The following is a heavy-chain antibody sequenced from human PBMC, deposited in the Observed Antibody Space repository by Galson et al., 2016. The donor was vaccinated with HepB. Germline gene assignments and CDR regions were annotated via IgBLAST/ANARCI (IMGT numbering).Heavy chain of an antibody. CDR2: VSYDGSSK. D-gene: IGHD2-2*01. CDR3: AKDRPVVIPTSILDF. J-gene: IGHJ4*02. Sequence: SLRLSCAASGFTFSSCGMHWVRQAPGKGLEWVAVVSYDGSSKYYADFVKGRITISRDNSKNTLYLTMNSLRTEETAVYYCAKDRPVVIPTSILDFWGQGTLVTVSS. V-gene: IGHV3-30*18. CDR1: GFTFSSCG.